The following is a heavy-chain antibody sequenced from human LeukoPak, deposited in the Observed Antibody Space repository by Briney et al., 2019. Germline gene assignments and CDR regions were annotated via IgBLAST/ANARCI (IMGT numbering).Heavy chain of an antibody. D-gene: IGHD1-1*01. J-gene: IGHJ6*04. CDR2: ISSDGSKI. Sequence: GGSLRLSCAASGFIFSNYAMHWVRQAPGKGLEWVALISSDGSKIYYADSVKGRFTISRDNAKNSLYLQMNSLRAEDTAVYYCASGSAMGTDVWGKGTTVTVSS. V-gene: IGHV3-30*04. CDR3: ASGSAMGTDV. CDR1: GFIFSNYA.